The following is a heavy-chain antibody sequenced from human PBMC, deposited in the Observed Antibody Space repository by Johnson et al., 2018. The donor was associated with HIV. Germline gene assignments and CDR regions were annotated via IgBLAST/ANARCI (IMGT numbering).Heavy chain of an antibody. Sequence: VQLVESGGGVVQPGRSLRLSCAASGFTFSSYAMHWVRQAPGKGLEWMANIKQDGSEKYYVDSVRGRFTISRDNAKNSLYLQMNSLRAEDTAVYDCARDPDLDAFDIWGQGTMVTVSS. D-gene: IGHD1-14*01. CDR2: IKQDGSEK. J-gene: IGHJ3*02. CDR1: GFTFSSYA. CDR3: ARDPDLDAFDI. V-gene: IGHV3-7*05.